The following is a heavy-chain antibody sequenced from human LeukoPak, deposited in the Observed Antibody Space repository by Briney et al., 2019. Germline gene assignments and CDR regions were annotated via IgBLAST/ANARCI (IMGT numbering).Heavy chain of an antibody. V-gene: IGHV4-34*01. CDR3: ARVSGWAYY. CDR1: GFTFSDHY. J-gene: IGHJ4*02. Sequence: GSLRLSCAASGFTFSDHYMDWDRQAPGKGLEWVGEINHSGSNNYNPSLKSRVTISVDTSKNQFSLKLSSVTAADTAVYYCARVSGWAYYWGQGTLVTVSS. D-gene: IGHD6-19*01. CDR2: INHSGSN.